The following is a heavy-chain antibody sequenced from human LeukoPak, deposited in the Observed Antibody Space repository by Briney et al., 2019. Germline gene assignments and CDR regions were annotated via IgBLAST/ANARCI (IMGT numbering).Heavy chain of an antibody. CDR3: ARGTMMVGP. CDR1: GGSISGYY. D-gene: IGHD3-22*01. V-gene: IGHV4-59*07. CDR2: IYYSGST. J-gene: IGHJ5*02. Sequence: SDTLSLTCTVSGGSISGYYWSWIRQPPGKGLEWIGYIYYSGSTNYNPSLKSRVTISVDTSKNQFSLKLSSVTAADTAVYYCARGTMMVGPWGQGTLVTVSS.